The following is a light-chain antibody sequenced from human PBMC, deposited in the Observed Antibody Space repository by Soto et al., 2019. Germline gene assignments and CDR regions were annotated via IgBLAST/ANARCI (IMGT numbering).Light chain of an antibody. V-gene: IGLV1-40*01. Sequence: QSVLTQPPSVSGAPGQRVTISCTGSSSNIGAGYDVHWYQQLPGTAPKLLIYGNSNRPSGVPDRFSGSKSGTSASLAITGLQAEDEADDYCQSYDSSLSVVFGGGTKRTVL. CDR2: GNS. J-gene: IGLJ2*01. CDR3: QSYDSSLSVV. CDR1: SSNIGAGYD.